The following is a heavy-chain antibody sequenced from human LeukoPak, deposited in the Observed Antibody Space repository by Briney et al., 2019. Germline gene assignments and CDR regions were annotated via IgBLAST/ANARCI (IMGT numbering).Heavy chain of an antibody. Sequence: SETLSLTCTVTGGSISNYYWSWIRRPPGKGLEWIGYIYYSGSTNYNPSLKSRVTISVDTSKKQFSLKLSSVTAADTAVYYCARGGRGAAAGFDYWGQGTLVTVSS. J-gene: IGHJ4*02. CDR2: IYYSGST. V-gene: IGHV4-59*01. CDR3: ARGGRGAAAGFDY. D-gene: IGHD6-13*01. CDR1: GGSISNYY.